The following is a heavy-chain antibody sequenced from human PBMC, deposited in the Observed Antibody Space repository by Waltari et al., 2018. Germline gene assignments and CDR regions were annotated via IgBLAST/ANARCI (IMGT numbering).Heavy chain of an antibody. CDR2: INPDGSQK. Sequence: EVPLVESGGGLVQPGGSLRLSCSASGFPFNTYWMKWIRQAPGKGLEWVANINPDGSQKFYVDSVKGRFTVSRDNAQNSLYLQMNNLRAEDTAVYYCTTLARGESGDYWGQGTLVTVSS. D-gene: IGHD3-10*01. CDR3: TTLARGESGDY. V-gene: IGHV3-7*01. CDR1: GFPFNTYW. J-gene: IGHJ4*02.